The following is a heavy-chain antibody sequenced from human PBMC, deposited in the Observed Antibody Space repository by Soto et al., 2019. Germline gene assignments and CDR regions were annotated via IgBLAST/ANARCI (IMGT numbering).Heavy chain of an antibody. CDR1: GFTFSSFW. V-gene: IGHV3-7*01. Sequence: GGSLRLSCTASGFTFSSFWMHWVRQAPGKGLEWVANIKQDGSEANYVDSVRGRFTISRDNGKNSLYLQMNNLRAEDTAVYYYARDRYSGSFWFDPWGQGILVTVSS. J-gene: IGHJ5*02. CDR3: ARDRYSGSFWFDP. D-gene: IGHD1-26*01. CDR2: IKQDGSEA.